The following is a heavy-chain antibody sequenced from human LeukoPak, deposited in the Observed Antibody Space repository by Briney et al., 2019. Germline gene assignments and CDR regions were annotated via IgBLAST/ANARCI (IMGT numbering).Heavy chain of an antibody. J-gene: IGHJ4*02. CDR2: IWYDGSNK. D-gene: IGHD2-2*01. CDR3: ARGGYCSSTSCYPTFYFDY. CDR1: GFTFSSYG. Sequence: ERSLRLSCAASGFTFSSYGMHWVRQAPGKGLEWVAVIWYDGSNKYYADSVKGRFTISRDNSKNTLYLQMNSLRAEDTAVYYCARGGYCSSTSCYPTFYFDYWGQGTLVTVSS. V-gene: IGHV3-33*01.